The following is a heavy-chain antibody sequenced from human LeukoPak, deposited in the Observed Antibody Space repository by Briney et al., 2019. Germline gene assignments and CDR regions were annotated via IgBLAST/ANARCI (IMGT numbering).Heavy chain of an antibody. D-gene: IGHD1-1*01. CDR3: ARAGGTTGLYY. V-gene: IGHV4-39*07. CDR2: IYYSGST. CDR1: GGSISSSSYY. J-gene: IGHJ4*02. Sequence: SETLSLTCTVSGGSISSSSYYWGWIRQPPGKGLEWIGSIYYSGSTNYNPSLKSRVTISVDTSKNQFSLKLSSVTAADTAVYYCARAGGTTGLYYWGQGTLVTVSS.